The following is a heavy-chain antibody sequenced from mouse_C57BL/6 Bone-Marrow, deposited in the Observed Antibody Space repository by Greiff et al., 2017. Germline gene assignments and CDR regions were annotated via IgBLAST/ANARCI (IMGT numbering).Heavy chain of an antibody. J-gene: IGHJ3*01. CDR1: GFTFSDYY. CDR3: GGRGDDYGGFAY. Sequence: EVQRVESGGGLVQPGGSLKLSCAASGFTFSDYYMYWVRQTPEKRLEWVAYISNGGGSTYYPDTVKGRFTISRDNAKNTLYLQMSRLESEDAAVYYCGGRGDDYGGFAYWGQGTMVTVSA. D-gene: IGHD2-4*01. V-gene: IGHV5-12*01. CDR2: ISNGGGST.